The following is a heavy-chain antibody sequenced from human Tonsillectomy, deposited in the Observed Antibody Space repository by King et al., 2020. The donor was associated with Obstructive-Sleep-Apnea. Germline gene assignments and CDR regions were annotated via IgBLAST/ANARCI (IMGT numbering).Heavy chain of an antibody. D-gene: IGHD1-26*01. CDR3: ARDWGYSGNPGGSVDY. Sequence: QLQESGPGLVKPSETLSLTCTVSGGSISRSTFYWGWIRQSPGKGLEWIGSVSYSGRTSYNPSLKSLVTIAVDTSKNQFSLKLSSVTAADTAVYYCARDWGYSGNPGGSVDYWGQGTLVTVSS. CDR1: GGSISRSTFY. V-gene: IGHV4-39*07. CDR2: VSYSGRT. J-gene: IGHJ4*02.